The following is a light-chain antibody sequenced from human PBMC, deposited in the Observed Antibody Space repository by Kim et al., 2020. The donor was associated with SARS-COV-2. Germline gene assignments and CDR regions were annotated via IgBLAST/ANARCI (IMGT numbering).Light chain of an antibody. Sequence: LTQPASVSASPGQSITISCTGSSSDVGGYKYVSWYQQHPGRAPKVIIYDVTKRPSGISDRFSGSKSGNTASLTVSGLQPEDEGIYYCLSYTSSTTWVFGGGTQLTVL. J-gene: IGLJ3*02. CDR2: DVT. CDR1: SSDVGGYKY. CDR3: LSYTSSTTWV. V-gene: IGLV2-14*03.